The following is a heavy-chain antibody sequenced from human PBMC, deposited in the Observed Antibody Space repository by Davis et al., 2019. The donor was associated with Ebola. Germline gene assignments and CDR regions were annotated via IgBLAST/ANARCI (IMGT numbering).Heavy chain of an antibody. CDR1: GFTFSDYY. Sequence: GGSLRLSCAASGFTFSDYYMSWIRQAPGKGLEWVSYISSSSSYTNYAASVKGRFTISRDNAKNSLYLQMNSLRAEDTAVYYCARDPPGHCTNGVCYSRYYYYYGMDVWGQGTTVTVSS. CDR3: ARDPPGHCTNGVCYSRYYYYYGMDV. V-gene: IGHV3-11*06. CDR2: ISSSSSYT. J-gene: IGHJ6*02. D-gene: IGHD2-8*01.